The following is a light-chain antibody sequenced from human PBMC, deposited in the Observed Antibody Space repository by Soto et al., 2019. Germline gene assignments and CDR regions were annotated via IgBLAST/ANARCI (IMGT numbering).Light chain of an antibody. CDR3: CSYAGSYTWV. CDR2: DVS. Sequence: QSALTQPRSVSGSPGQSVTISCTGTSSDVGGYNYVSWYRQHPGKAPKLMIYDVSKRPSGVPDRFSGSKSGNTASLTIPGLQAEDEAAYYCCSYAGSYTWVFVTGTKLTVL. V-gene: IGLV2-11*01. J-gene: IGLJ1*01. CDR1: SSDVGGYNY.